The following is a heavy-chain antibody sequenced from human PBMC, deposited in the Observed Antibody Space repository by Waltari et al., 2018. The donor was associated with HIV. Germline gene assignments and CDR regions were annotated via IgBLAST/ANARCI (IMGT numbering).Heavy chain of an antibody. D-gene: IGHD6-13*01. Sequence: VESGGALVQPGGSLRLSCEAPVFVFEDYALHWVRQLPGKGREWVSGISWNGAAPGYAASVQGRFTICRDNVKKSLFLQMHGLKEEDTALYYCALDTGRLVWAGPNWYDPRGQGTRVTVSS. CDR3: ALDTGRLVWAGPNWYDP. CDR2: ISWNGAAP. CDR1: VFVFEDYA. V-gene: IGHV3-9*01. J-gene: IGHJ5*02.